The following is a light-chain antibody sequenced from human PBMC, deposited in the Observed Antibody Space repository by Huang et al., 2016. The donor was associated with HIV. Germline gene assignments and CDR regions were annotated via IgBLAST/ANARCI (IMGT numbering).Light chain of an antibody. J-gene: IGKJ2*01. CDR1: QSITNNY. CDR3: QQYGDSPT. Sequence: EIVLTQSPGTLSLSPGERATVSCRASQSITNNYVAWYQQRPGQAPRLFIFGASTRATGIADRFSGSGSGTHFTLTISRLEPEDFVLYYCQQYGDSPTFGQGTRLEIK. CDR2: GAS. V-gene: IGKV3-20*01.